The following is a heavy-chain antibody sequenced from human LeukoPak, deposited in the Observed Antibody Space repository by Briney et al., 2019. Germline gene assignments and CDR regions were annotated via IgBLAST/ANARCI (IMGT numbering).Heavy chain of an antibody. V-gene: IGHV1-69*13. CDR1: GCTFSRYT. CDR2: IIPISGTA. D-gene: IGHD6-6*01. CDR3: ARGRYSSSINSMDV. J-gene: IGHJ6*02. Sequence: SVRVCCKASGCTFSRYTIICMGQAPGQWLEWMGGIIPISGTANYAQKFHGRVTITADESTSTAYMELSSLRSEDTAVYYCARGRYSSSINSMDVWGQGTTVTVSS.